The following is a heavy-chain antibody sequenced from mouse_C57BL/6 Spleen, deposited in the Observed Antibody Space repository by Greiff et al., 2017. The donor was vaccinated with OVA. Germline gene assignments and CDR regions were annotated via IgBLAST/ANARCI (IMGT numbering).Heavy chain of an antibody. V-gene: IGHV2-6-1*01. D-gene: IGHD1-1*01. J-gene: IGHJ4*01. Sequence: VQVVESGPGLVAPSQSLSITCTVSGFSLTSYGVHWVRQPPGKGLEWLVVIWSDGSTTYNSAPKSRLSISKDNSKSQVFLKMNSLQTDDTAMYYCARHDYYYGSSYGEDAMDYWGQGTSVTVSS. CDR2: IWSDGST. CDR3: ARHDYYYGSSYGEDAMDY. CDR1: GFSLTSYG.